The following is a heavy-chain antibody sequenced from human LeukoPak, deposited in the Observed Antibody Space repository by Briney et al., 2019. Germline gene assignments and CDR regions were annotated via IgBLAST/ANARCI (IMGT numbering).Heavy chain of an antibody. J-gene: IGHJ4*02. CDR3: ARHPYSGSYHFDY. D-gene: IGHD1-26*01. CDR1: GYTFTAFH. V-gene: IGHV1-2*02. Sequence: ASVKVSCKASGYTFTAFHMHWVRRAPGQGLEWMGWINPNTGGTNYAQRFQGRVTMTRDTSISTAYMELSRLRSDDTAVYYCARHPYSGSYHFDYWGQGTLVTVSS. CDR2: INPNTGGT.